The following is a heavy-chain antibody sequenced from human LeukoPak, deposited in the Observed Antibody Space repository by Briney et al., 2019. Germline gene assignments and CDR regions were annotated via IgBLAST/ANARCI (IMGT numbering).Heavy chain of an antibody. CDR3: AKVGAVAGPLRYGMDV. CDR1: GFTFSSYA. CDR2: ISGSGGST. Sequence: PGGSLRLSCAASGFTFSSYAMSWVRQAPGKGLEWVSAISGSGGSTYFADSVKGRFTISRDNSKNTLYLQMNSLRAEDTAVYYCAKVGAVAGPLRYGMDVWGQGTTVTVSS. D-gene: IGHD6-19*01. V-gene: IGHV3-23*01. J-gene: IGHJ6*02.